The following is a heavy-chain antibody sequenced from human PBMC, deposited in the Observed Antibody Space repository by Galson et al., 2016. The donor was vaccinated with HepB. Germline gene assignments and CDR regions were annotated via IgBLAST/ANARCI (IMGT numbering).Heavy chain of an antibody. Sequence: LRLSCAASGFTFSSYWMSWVRQAPGKGLEWIGEISNSGSTNHNPSLKSRVTISPDTSRNQFSLILTSVTAADTAVYYCTRGRGIALWGQGTLVTVSS. CDR1: GFTFSSYW. V-gene: IGHV4-34*01. CDR3: TRGRGIAL. J-gene: IGHJ4*02. CDR2: ISNSGST.